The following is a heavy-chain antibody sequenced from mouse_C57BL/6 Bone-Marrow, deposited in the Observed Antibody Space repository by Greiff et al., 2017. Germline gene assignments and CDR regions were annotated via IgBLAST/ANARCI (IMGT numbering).Heavy chain of an antibody. Sequence: VQLQQPGAELVKPGASVKLSCKASGYTFTSYWMHWVKQRPGQGLEWIGMIHPNSGSTNYNEKFKSKATLTVDKSSSTAYMHLSSLTSEDSAVYYCARSSYSAPFAYWGRGTGVTVSA. J-gene: IGHJ3*01. CDR1: GYTFTSYW. CDR2: IHPNSGST. D-gene: IGHD2-12*01. CDR3: ARSSYSAPFAY. V-gene: IGHV1-64*01.